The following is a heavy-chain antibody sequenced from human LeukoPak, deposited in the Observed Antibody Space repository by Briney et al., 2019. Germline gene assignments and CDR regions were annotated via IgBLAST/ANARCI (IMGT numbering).Heavy chain of an antibody. D-gene: IGHD2-2*01. V-gene: IGHV4-31*03. CDR1: GGSISSGGYY. CDR2: IYYSGST. Sequence: PSETLSLTCTVSGGSISSGGYYWSWIRQHPGKGLEWIGYIYYSGSTYYNPSLKSRVTISVDTSKNQFSLKLSSVTAADTAVYYCARKSLRRVGPVVPAAFDPWGQGTLVTVSS. CDR3: ARKSLRRVGPVVPAAFDP. J-gene: IGHJ5*02.